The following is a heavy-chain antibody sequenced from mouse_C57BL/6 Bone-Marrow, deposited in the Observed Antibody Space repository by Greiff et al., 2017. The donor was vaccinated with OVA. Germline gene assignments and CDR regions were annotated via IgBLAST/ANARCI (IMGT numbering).Heavy chain of an antibody. V-gene: IGHV5-4*01. CDR1: GFTFSSYA. J-gene: IGHJ4*01. D-gene: IGHD2-5*01. Sequence: EVKLQESGGGLVKPGGSLKLSCAASGFTFSSYAMSWVRQTPEKRLEWVATISDGGSYTYYPDNVKGRFTISRDNAKNNLYLQMSHLKSEDTAMYYCARERLDSNYVGDYWGQGTSVTVSS. CDR2: ISDGGSYT. CDR3: ARERLDSNYVGDY.